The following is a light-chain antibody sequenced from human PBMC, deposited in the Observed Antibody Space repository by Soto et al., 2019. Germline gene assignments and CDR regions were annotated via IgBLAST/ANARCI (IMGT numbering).Light chain of an antibody. Sequence: QSALTQPASVSGSPGQSITISCNGTSSGVGTYNSVAWYQQHTGNAPKVMIYAVSSRPPGVSNRYSGSECGNTAALTISGVQAEAEAHYYWSSCTGGASWVFAGGTQVTVL. CDR2: AVS. CDR3: SSCTGGASWV. J-gene: IGLJ3*02. V-gene: IGLV2-14*01. CDR1: SSGVGTYNS.